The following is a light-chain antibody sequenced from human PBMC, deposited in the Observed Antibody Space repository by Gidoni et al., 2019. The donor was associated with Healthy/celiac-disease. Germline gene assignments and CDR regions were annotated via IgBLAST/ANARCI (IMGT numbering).Light chain of an antibody. CDR2: AAS. J-gene: IGKJ4*01. V-gene: IGKV1-39*01. Sequence: DIQMTQSPSSLSASVGDRVTITCRASQSISSYLNWYQQKPGKAPNLLIYAASSLQSGVPSRFSGSGSGTDFTLTISSLQPEDFATYYCQQSYSTPFTFXGXTKVEIK. CDR3: QQSYSTPFT. CDR1: QSISSY.